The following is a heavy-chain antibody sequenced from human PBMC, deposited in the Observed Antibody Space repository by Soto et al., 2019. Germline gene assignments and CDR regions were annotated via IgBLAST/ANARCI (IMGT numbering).Heavy chain of an antibody. V-gene: IGHV3-11*01. CDR1: GFTFSDYY. CDR3: ARTRRDYDYVWGSYRALV. Sequence: LRLSCAASGFTFSDYYMSWIRQAPGKGLEWVSYISSSGSTIYYADSVKGRFTISRDNAKNSLYLQMNSLRAEDTAVYYCARTRRDYDYVWGSYRALVWGQGTLVTVSS. D-gene: IGHD3-16*02. J-gene: IGHJ4*02. CDR2: ISSSGSTI.